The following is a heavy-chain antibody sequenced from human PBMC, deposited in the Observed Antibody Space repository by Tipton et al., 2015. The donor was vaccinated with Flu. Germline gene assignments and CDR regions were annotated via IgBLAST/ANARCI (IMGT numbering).Heavy chain of an antibody. CDR3: ARDYGATDY. D-gene: IGHD4-17*01. Sequence: LRLSCTVSGGSISSYYWSWIRQPPGKGLEWIGYIYYSGSTNYNPSLKGRVTISVDTSKNQFSLKLSSVTAADTAVYYCARDYGATDYWGQGTLVTVSS. V-gene: IGHV4-59*01. J-gene: IGHJ4*02. CDR1: GGSISSYY. CDR2: IYYSGST.